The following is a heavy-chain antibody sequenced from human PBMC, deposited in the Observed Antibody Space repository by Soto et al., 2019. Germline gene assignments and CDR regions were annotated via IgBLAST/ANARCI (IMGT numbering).Heavy chain of an antibody. CDR2: IYSGGST. CDR3: VREIWAVAGHFDY. D-gene: IGHD6-19*01. V-gene: IGHV3-66*01. Sequence: GGSLRLSCAASGFTVSSNYMSWVRQAPGKGLEWVSVIYSGGSTYYADSVKGRFTISRDNSKNTLYLQMNSLRAEDTAVYYCVREIWAVAGHFDYWGQGTLVTVSS. CDR1: GFTVSSNY. J-gene: IGHJ4*02.